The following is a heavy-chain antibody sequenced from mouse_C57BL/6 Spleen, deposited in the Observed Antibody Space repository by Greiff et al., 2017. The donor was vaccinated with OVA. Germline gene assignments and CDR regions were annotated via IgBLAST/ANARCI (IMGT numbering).Heavy chain of an antibody. CDR2: INPSSGYT. Sequence: VKLMESGAELARPGASVKMSCKASGYTFTSYTMHWVKQRPGQGLEWIGYINPSSGYTKYNQKFKDKATLTADKSSSTAYMQLSSLTSEDSAVYYCARKDYDYDGDLGPFAYWGQGTLVTVSA. D-gene: IGHD2-4*01. CDR3: ARKDYDYDGDLGPFAY. J-gene: IGHJ3*01. V-gene: IGHV1-4*01. CDR1: GYTFTSYT.